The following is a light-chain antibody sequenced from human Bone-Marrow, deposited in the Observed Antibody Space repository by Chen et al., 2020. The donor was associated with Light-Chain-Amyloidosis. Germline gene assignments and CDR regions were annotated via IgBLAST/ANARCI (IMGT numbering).Light chain of an antibody. V-gene: IGKV3-11*01. J-gene: IGKJ5*01. CDR3: QQYGDRPPIT. CDR1: QSVNRY. Sequence: EVVLTQSPATLSLSPGDRATLSCRASQSVNRYLAWYQQRPGQAPRLLVFDASDRATGVPARFSGSGSGTDFSLTISSLESEDFAVYYCQQYGDRPPITFGLGTRLEIK. CDR2: DAS.